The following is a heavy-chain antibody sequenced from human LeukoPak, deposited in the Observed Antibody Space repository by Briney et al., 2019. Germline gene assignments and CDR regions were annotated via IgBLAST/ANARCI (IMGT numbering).Heavy chain of an antibody. D-gene: IGHD4-17*01. Sequence: SETLSLTCSVSGDSMYSGSYNWDWTRQPPGKGLEWIGSIHISGDTYYNPSLKSRVTISLDTSRNQFSLQLNSVTAADTAVYYGARHLICHDYGDYWGQGTPVTVSS. CDR1: GDSMYSGSYN. CDR2: IHISGDT. V-gene: IGHV4-39*01. CDR3: ARHLICHDYGDY. J-gene: IGHJ4*02.